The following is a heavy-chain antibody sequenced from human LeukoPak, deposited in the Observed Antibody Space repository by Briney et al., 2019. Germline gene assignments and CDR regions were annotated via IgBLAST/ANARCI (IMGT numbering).Heavy chain of an antibody. Sequence: GGSLRLSCAASGFTFSSYWMSWVRQAPGKGLEWVSNIKQDGSERYYVDSMKGRFTISRDNAKNSLYLQMNSLRAEDTAVYYCARDRFYSSGWLRDWYFDLWGRGTLVTVSS. J-gene: IGHJ2*01. CDR3: ARDRFYSSGWLRDWYFDL. D-gene: IGHD6-19*01. CDR2: IKQDGSER. CDR1: GFTFSSYW. V-gene: IGHV3-7*01.